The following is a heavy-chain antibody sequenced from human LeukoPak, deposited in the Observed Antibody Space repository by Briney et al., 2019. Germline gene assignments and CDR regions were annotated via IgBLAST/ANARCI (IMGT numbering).Heavy chain of an antibody. D-gene: IGHD6-13*01. CDR1: GYTFTSYD. CDR3: ARVQFIAAAATDY. CDR2: MNPNSGNT. J-gene: IGHJ4*02. V-gene: IGHV1-8*01. Sequence: ASXXVSCKASGYTFTSYDINWVRQATGQGLEWMGWMNPNSGNTGYAQKFQGRVTMTRNTSISTAYMELSSLRSEDTAVYYCARVQFIAAAATDYWGQGTLVTVSS.